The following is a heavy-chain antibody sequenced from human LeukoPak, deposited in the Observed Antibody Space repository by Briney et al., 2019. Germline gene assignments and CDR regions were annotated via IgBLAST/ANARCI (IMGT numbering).Heavy chain of an antibody. CDR1: GGSLSGYY. J-gene: IGHJ6*02. D-gene: IGHD2-15*01. V-gene: IGHV4-34*01. CDR2: INHSGST. CDR3: ARDKGFYGMDV. Sequence: SETLSLTCAVYGGSLSGYYWSWIRQPPGKGLEWIGEINHSGSTNYNPSLKSRVTISVDTSKNQFSLKLSSVTAADTAVYYCARDKGFYGMDVWGQGTTVTVSS.